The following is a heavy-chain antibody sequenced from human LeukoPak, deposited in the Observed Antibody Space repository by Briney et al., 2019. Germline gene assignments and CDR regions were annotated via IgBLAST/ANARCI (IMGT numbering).Heavy chain of an antibody. D-gene: IGHD3-10*01. J-gene: IGHJ4*02. CDR2: IYPRDGST. CDR1: GYTFTSNY. V-gene: IGHV1-46*01. Sequence: ASVKVSCKASGYTFTSNYIHWVRQAPGQGLEWMGMIYPRDGSTSYAQKLQGRVTMTTDTSTSTAYMELRSLRSDDTAVYYCARDHGSGSLVGYWGQGTLVTVSS. CDR3: ARDHGSGSLVGY.